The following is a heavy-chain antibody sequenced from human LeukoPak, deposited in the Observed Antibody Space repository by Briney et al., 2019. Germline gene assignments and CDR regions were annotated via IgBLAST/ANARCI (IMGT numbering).Heavy chain of an antibody. J-gene: IGHJ4*02. Sequence: GGSLRLSCAASGFTFSSYAMSWVRQAPGKGLEWVSAISGSGGSTYYADSVKGRFTISRDNSKNTLYLQMNSLRAEDPAVYYCANLGHSWFLFDYWGQGTLVTVSS. CDR3: ANLGHSWFLFDY. D-gene: IGHD6-13*01. CDR2: ISGSGGST. V-gene: IGHV3-23*01. CDR1: GFTFSSYA.